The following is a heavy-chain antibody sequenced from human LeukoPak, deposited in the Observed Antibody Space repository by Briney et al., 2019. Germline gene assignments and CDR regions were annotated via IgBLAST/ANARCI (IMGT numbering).Heavy chain of an antibody. CDR2: MNPNSGNT. Sequence: GASVKVSCKASGYTFTGYYMHWVRQAPGQGLEWMGWMNPNSGNTGYAQKFQGRVTMTRNTSISTAYMELSSLRSEDTAVYYCARGGEDCGGDCYSKDYWGQGTLVTVSS. J-gene: IGHJ4*02. CDR1: GYTFTGYY. D-gene: IGHD2-21*02. V-gene: IGHV1-8*02. CDR3: ARGGEDCGGDCYSKDY.